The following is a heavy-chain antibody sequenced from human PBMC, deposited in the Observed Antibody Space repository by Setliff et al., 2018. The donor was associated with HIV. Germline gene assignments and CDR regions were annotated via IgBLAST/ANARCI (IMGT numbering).Heavy chain of an antibody. V-gene: IGHV1-3*04. J-gene: IGHJ4*01. CDR2: INTGNGNT. CDR3: ARDGWDYYGSGTYPPLYYFDS. D-gene: IGHD3-10*01. Sequence: ASVKVSCKASGYTFSHYPMHWVRQAPGQRPEWMGWINTGNGNTKYSQKFQDRVTITRDTSADTVYMELSSLRSEDTAVYYCARDGWDYYGSGTYPPLYYFDSWGQGTLVTVSS. CDR1: GYTFSHYP.